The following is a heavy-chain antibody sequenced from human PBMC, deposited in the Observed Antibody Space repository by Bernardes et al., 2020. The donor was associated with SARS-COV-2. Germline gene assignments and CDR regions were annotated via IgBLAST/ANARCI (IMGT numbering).Heavy chain of an antibody. D-gene: IGHD4-17*01. J-gene: IGHJ2*01. V-gene: IGHV3-48*03. Sequence: GGSLRLSCAASGFTFSSYEMNWVRQAPGKGLEWVSYISSSGSTIYYADSVKGRFTISRDNAKNSLYLQMNSLRAEDTAVYYCAREPLSPYGDGWYFDLWGRGTLVTVSS. CDR2: ISSSGSTI. CDR3: AREPLSPYGDGWYFDL. CDR1: GFTFSSYE.